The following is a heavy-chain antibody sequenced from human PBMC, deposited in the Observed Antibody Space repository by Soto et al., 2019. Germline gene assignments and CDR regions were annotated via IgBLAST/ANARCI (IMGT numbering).Heavy chain of an antibody. J-gene: IGHJ4*02. V-gene: IGHV4-30-2*01. CDR2: IYHSGST. CDR1: GGSISSGGYS. Sequence: SETLSLTCAVSGGSISSGGYSWGWIRQPPGKGLEWIGYIYHSGSTYYNPSLKSRVAISVDRSKNQFSLKLSSVTAADTAVYYCARTPMYWGQGTLVTVSS. CDR3: ARTPMY.